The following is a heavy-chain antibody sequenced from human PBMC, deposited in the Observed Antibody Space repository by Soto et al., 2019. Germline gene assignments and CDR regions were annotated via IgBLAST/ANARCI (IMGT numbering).Heavy chain of an antibody. V-gene: IGHV1-8*01. CDR1: GYSFTSLD. Sequence: QVQLVQSGAEVRVPGASVKVSCKASGYSFTSLDINWVRQTAGQGLEWMGWMQPSTGRTGYAQTFQGRVTMTRDTSINTAYMELTTLTSDDTAFYYCARGVSAGVDYWGQGTLVTVSS. CDR2: MQPSTGRT. J-gene: IGHJ4*02. D-gene: IGHD1-26*01. CDR3: ARGVSAGVDY.